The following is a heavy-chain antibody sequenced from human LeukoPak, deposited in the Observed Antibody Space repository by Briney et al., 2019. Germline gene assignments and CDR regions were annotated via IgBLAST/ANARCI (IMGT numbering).Heavy chain of an antibody. V-gene: IGHV4-59*01. CDR1: GGSISSYY. CDR3: ARGSLRTTVTPFDY. CDR2: IYYSGST. J-gene: IGHJ4*02. Sequence: SETLSLTCTVSGGSISSYYWSWIRQPPGKGLELIGYIYYSGSTNYNPSLKSRVTISLDTSKNQFSLKLSSVTAADTAVYYCARGSLRTTVTPFDYWGQGTLVTVSS. D-gene: IGHD4-17*01.